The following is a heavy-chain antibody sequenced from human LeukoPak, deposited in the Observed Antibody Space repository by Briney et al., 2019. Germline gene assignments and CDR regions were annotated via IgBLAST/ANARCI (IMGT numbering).Heavy chain of an antibody. J-gene: IGHJ6*03. Sequence: ASVKVSCKASGYTFTSYDINWVRQATGQGLEWMGWMNPNSGNTGYAQKFQGRVTMTRNTSISTAYMELSSLRSEDTAVYYCTLAPSGYYYMDVWGKGTTVTVSS. CDR1: GYTFTSYD. V-gene: IGHV1-8*01. D-gene: IGHD3-10*01. CDR2: MNPNSGNT. CDR3: TLAPSGYYYMDV.